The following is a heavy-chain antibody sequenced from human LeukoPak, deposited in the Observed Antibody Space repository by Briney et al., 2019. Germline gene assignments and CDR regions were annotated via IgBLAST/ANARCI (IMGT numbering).Heavy chain of an antibody. J-gene: IGHJ4*02. CDR3: ARGGRLERAPGY. CDR1: AGSFRGNY. D-gene: IGHD1-1*01. V-gene: IGHV4-34*01. CDR2: INLIGST. Sequence: PSETLSLTCAVYAGSFRGNYWSWIRQPPGKGREWIGEINLIGSTTYNPPLKSAVTLSVDTSKNQFSLKLSSVTAADTAVYYCARGGRLERAPGYWGQGTLVTVSS.